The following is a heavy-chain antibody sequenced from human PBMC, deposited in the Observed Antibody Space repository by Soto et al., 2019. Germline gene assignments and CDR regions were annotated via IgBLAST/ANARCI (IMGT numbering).Heavy chain of an antibody. CDR3: ARESYYGSGATVVAY. D-gene: IGHD3-10*01. Sequence: SETLSLTCTVSGGSISGYYWSWIRQPPGKGLEWIGYIYYSGTTSYNPSLNSRVTMSVDTSKNQFSLKVNSVTAADTAVYYCARESYYGSGATVVAYWGQGTLVSVS. CDR2: IYYSGTT. V-gene: IGHV4-59*01. CDR1: GGSISGYY. J-gene: IGHJ4*02.